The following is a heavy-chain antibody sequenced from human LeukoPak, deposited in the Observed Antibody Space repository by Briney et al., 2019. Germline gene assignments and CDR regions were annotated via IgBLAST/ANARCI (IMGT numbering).Heavy chain of an antibody. D-gene: IGHD5-12*01. CDR1: GFTFSSYS. CDR2: MTATSNTF. J-gene: IGHJ1*01. Sequence: GGSLRLSCEVSGFTFSSYSMTWVRQVPGKGLEWIAYMTATSNTFYYADSVKGRFTISRDNASNSLFLQMNSLTVEDTAVYYCARSLSGYDPLSAFWGQGTLVT. V-gene: IGHV3-48*04. CDR3: ARSLSGYDPLSAF.